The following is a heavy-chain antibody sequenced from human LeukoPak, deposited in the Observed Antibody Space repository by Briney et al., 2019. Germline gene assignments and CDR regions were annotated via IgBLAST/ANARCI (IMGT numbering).Heavy chain of an antibody. CDR3: AKRSDGYSGFDY. J-gene: IGHJ4*02. D-gene: IGHD5-18*01. CDR1: GFTFSSYA. CDR2: ISDSGGST. V-gene: IGHV3-23*01. Sequence: GGSLRLSCAASGFTFSSYAMSWVRQAPGKGLNWVSAISDSGGSTYYADSVKGRFTISRDNSKNTLYLQMNSLRAEDTAVYYCAKRSDGYSGFDYWGQGTLVTLSS.